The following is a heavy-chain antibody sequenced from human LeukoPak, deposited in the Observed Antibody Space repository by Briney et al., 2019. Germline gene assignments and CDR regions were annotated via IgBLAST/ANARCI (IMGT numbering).Heavy chain of an antibody. J-gene: IGHJ3*02. CDR3: AGEDNSSGYRPFDI. Sequence: GASVKVSCEASGYTFTGYYIHWVRQAPGQGLDWMGRINPNNGGTNYAQKFQGRVTMTRDMSMSTAYMELSRLRSDDTAVYYCAGEDNSSGYRPFDIWGQGTMGTVPS. CDR2: INPNNGGT. V-gene: IGHV1-2*06. D-gene: IGHD3-22*01. CDR1: GYTFTGYY.